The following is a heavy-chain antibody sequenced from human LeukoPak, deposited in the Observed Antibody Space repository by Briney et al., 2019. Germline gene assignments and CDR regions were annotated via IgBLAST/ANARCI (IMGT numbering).Heavy chain of an antibody. V-gene: IGHV3-33*01. CDR2: IWYDGSNK. Sequence: PGGSLRLSCAASGFTFSSYGMHWVRQAPGKGLEWVAVIWYDGSNKYYADSVKGRFTISRDNSKNTLYLQMNSLRAVDTAVYYCARGPSISVFDYWGQGTLVTVSS. J-gene: IGHJ4*02. CDR3: ARGPSISVFDY. D-gene: IGHD2-2*01. CDR1: GFTFSSYG.